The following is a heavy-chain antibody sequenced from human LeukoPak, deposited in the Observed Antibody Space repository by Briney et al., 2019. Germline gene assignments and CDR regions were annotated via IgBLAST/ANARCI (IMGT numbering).Heavy chain of an antibody. J-gene: IGHJ3*02. CDR1: GFTVNTNY. Sequence: GGSLRLSCAASGFTVNTNYMSWVRQAPGEGLQWVSVIYSDGTTSYADSVKGRFTISRDISKNTLYLQMTSLRAEDTAVYYCARASRSIWGDGFDIWGQGTMVTVSS. D-gene: IGHD3-16*01. V-gene: IGHV3-53*01. CDR3: ARASRSIWGDGFDI. CDR2: IYSDGTT.